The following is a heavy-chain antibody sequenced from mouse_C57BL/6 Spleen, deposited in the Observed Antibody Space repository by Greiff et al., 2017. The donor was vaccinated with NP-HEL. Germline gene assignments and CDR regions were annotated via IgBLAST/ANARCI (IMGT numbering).Heavy chain of an antibody. Sequence: QVQLQQPGAELVKPGASVKLSCKASGYTFTSYWMQWVKQRPGQGLEWIGEIDPSDSYTNYNQKFKGKATLTVDTSSSTAYMQLSSLTSEDSAVYYCARRFAYWGQRTLVTVSA. CDR2: IDPSDSYT. V-gene: IGHV1-50*01. CDR3: ARRFAY. J-gene: IGHJ3*01. CDR1: GYTFTSYW.